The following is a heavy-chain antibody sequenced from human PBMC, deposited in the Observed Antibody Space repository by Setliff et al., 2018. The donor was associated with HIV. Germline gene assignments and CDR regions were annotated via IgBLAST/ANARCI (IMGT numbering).Heavy chain of an antibody. J-gene: IGHJ3*01. V-gene: IGHV4-39*02. CDR2: FYHIGTI. D-gene: IGHD2-2*01. Sequence: SETLSLTCTVSGGSITSSTYYWGWIRQAPGKGLEWIGGFYHIGTIQYNPSLKSRVAISVDTSENQFSLDLRSVTAAETAVYYCVRGRGPMHGDAFDVWGRGTMVTVSS. CDR3: VRGRGPMHGDAFDV. CDR1: GGSITSSTYY.